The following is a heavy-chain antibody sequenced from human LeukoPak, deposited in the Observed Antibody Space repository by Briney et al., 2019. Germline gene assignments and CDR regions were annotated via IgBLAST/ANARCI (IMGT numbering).Heavy chain of an antibody. V-gene: IGHV3-23*01. D-gene: IGHD5-18*01. CDR3: ARHDSFIPY. J-gene: IGHJ4*02. CDR2: ISGNEGST. CDR1: GFTFNYYA. Sequence: PGGSLRLSCAASGFTFNYYAMSWVRQAPGKGLEWVSGISGNEGSTYYTDSVKGCFTISRDNTKNTVYLQMNNLRPDDTAVYFCARHDSFIPYWGQGTLVTVSS.